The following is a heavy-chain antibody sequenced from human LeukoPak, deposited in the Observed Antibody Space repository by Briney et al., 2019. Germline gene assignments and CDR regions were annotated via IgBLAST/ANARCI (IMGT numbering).Heavy chain of an antibody. CDR3: ARVRVLQGIYYYYMDV. J-gene: IGHJ6*03. CDR1: GFTFSDYY. Sequence: NPGGSLRLSCAASGFTFSDYYMSWIRQAPGKGLEWVSYISSSGSTIYYADSVKGRFTISRDNAKNSLYLQMNSLRAEDTAVYYCARVRVLQGIYYYYMDVWGKETTVTVSS. V-gene: IGHV3-11*01. CDR2: ISSSGSTI.